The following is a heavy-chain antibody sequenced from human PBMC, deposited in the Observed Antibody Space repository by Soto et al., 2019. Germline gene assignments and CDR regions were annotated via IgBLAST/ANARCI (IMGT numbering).Heavy chain of an antibody. CDR1: GGSFSGYY. V-gene: IGHV4-34*01. CDR2: INHSGST. J-gene: IGHJ4*02. D-gene: IGHD6-13*01. Sequence: SETLSLTCAVYGGSFSGYYLSWIRQPPGKGLEWIGEINHSGSTNYNPSLKSRVTISVDTSKNQFSLKLSSVTAADTAVYYCARDNQQLVPYYFDYWGQGTLVTVSS. CDR3: ARDNQQLVPYYFDY.